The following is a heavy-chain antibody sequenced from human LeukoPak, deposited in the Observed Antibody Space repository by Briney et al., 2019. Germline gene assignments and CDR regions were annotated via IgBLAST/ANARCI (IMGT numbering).Heavy chain of an antibody. CDR3: ARRVHRGGSYSSHSDY. CDR1: GYSFTNYW. D-gene: IGHD1-26*01. J-gene: IGHJ4*02. CDR2: IYPGDSET. V-gene: IGHV5-51*01. Sequence: GESLKISCEGSGYSFTNYWIGWVRQMPGKGLEWMGIIYPGDSETTYSPSFQGQVIISADKSISTAYLQWTSLKASDTAMYYCARRVHRGGSYSSHSDYWGQGTLVTVSS.